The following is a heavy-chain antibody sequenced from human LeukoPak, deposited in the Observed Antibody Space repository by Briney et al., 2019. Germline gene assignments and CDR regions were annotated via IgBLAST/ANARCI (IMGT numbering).Heavy chain of an antibody. CDR3: ARELRFLEWPQGDAFDI. CDR1: GFTFSNYA. CDR2: INDDGSDT. D-gene: IGHD3-3*01. Sequence: GGSLRLSCAASGFTFSNYAMSWVRQVPGKRPVWVSRINDDGSDTIYADSVRGRFTISRDNAKNSLYLQMNSLRAEDTAVYYCARELRFLEWPQGDAFDIWGQGTMVTVSS. V-gene: IGHV3-74*01. J-gene: IGHJ3*02.